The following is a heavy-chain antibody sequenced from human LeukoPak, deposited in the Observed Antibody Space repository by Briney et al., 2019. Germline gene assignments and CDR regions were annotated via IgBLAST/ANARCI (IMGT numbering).Heavy chain of an antibody. D-gene: IGHD3-3*01. J-gene: IGHJ3*02. CDR1: GGSISSYY. Sequence: PSETLSLTCTVSGGSISSYYWSWIWQPAGKGLEWIRRIYTSGSTNYNPSLKSRVTMSVDTSKNQFSLKLSSVTAADTAVYYCARDRTYDFWSGSDAFDIWGQGTMVAVSS. CDR3: ARDRTYDFWSGSDAFDI. CDR2: IYTSGST. V-gene: IGHV4-4*07.